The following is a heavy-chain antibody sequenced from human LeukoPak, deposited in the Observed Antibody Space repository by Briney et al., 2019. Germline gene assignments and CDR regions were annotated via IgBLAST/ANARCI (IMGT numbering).Heavy chain of an antibody. V-gene: IGHV3-9*01. CDR3: AKDFYDSSGYPRNPFDY. CDR1: GFTFDDYA. D-gene: IGHD3-22*01. Sequence: GGSLRLSCAASGFTFDDYAMHWVRQAPGKGPEWVSGISWNSGSIGYADSVKGRFTISRDNAKNSLYLQMNSLRAEDTALYYCAKDFYDSSGYPRNPFDYWGQGTLVTVSS. J-gene: IGHJ4*02. CDR2: ISWNSGSI.